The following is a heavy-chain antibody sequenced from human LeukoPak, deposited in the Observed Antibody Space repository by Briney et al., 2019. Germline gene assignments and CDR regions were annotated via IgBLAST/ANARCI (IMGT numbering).Heavy chain of an antibody. D-gene: IGHD4/OR15-4a*01. V-gene: IGHV3-49*04. CDR1: GFPFGHSA. CDR3: AAGAGYYYYYMDV. CDR2: IRSKAYGGTT. J-gene: IGHJ6*03. Sequence: SLRLSCTAHGFPFGHSAMSWGRQAPGKGLEWVGFIRSKAYGGTTEYAASVKGRFNISRDDFKRIAYLQMNSLKTEDTAVYYCAAGAGYYYYYMDVWGKGTTVTVSS.